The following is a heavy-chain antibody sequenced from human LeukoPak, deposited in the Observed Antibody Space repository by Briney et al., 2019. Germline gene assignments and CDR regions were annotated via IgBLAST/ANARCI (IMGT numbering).Heavy chain of an antibody. Sequence: SETLSLTCSVSAYSINTNSYWAWIRQPPGKGLEWNGSSHHGGNTYYHPSLKSRVTISIDTSKNQFSLNLYSVTAADTAVYYCARWLGNGFDMWGQGTVVTVSS. D-gene: IGHD3-22*01. CDR3: ARWLGNGFDM. CDR2: SHHGGNT. J-gene: IGHJ3*02. V-gene: IGHV4-38-2*01. CDR1: AYSINTNSY.